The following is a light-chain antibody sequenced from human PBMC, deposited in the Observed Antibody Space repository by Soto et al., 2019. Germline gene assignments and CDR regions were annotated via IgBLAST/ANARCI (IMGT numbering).Light chain of an antibody. V-gene: IGKV3-20*01. CDR3: QQYGSSPQT. CDR1: ESVSSSY. Sequence: EIVLTQPPGTLSLSPGERATLSCRASESVSSSYLAWYQQKPGQAPRLLIHGASSRATGIPDRFSGSGSGTDFTLTSTRLEPEDFGMYYCQQYGSSPQTFGQGTKLEIK. J-gene: IGKJ2*01. CDR2: GAS.